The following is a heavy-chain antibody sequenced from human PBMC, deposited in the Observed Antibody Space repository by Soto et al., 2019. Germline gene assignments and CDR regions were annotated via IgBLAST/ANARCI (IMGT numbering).Heavy chain of an antibody. CDR1: GFTFSSYA. D-gene: IGHD3-10*01. J-gene: IGHJ6*02. CDR3: ANPTMVRGVRSYYYYYGMDV. V-gene: IGHV3-23*01. Sequence: GGSLRLSCAASGFTFSSYAMSWVRQAPGKGLEWVSAISGSGGSTYYADSVKGRFTISRDNSKNTLYLQMNSLRAEDTAVYYCANPTMVRGVRSYYYYYGMDVWGQGTTVTVSS. CDR2: ISGSGGST.